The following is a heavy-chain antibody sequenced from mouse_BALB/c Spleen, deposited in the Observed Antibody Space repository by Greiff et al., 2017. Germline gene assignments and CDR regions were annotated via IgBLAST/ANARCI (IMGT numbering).Heavy chain of an antibody. CDR3: ARAPIYGNYGAWFAY. J-gene: IGHJ3*01. V-gene: IGHV3-6*02. D-gene: IGHD2-1*01. Sequence: EVHLVESGPGLVKPSQSLSLTCSVTGYSITSGYYWNWIRQFPGNKLEWMGYISYDGSNNYNPSLKNRISITRDTSKNQFFLKLNSVTTEDTATYYCARAPIYGNYGAWFAYWGQGTLVTVSA. CDR2: ISYDGSN. CDR1: GYSITSGYY.